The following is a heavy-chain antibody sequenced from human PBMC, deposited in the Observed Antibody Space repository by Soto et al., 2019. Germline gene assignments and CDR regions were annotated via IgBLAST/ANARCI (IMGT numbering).Heavy chain of an antibody. Sequence: GATVKVSCKASGYTFTSYGIRWVRQAPGQGLEWMGWISAYNGNTNYAQKLQGRVTMTTDTSTSTAYMELGSLRSDDTAVYYCARDEQQLVYCYWGQGTLVTVSS. D-gene: IGHD6-13*01. V-gene: IGHV1-18*01. CDR2: ISAYNGNT. CDR3: ARDEQQLVYCY. J-gene: IGHJ4*02. CDR1: GYTFTSYG.